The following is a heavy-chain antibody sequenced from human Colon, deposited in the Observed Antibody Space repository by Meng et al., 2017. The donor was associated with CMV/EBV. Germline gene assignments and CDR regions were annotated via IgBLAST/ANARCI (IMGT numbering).Heavy chain of an antibody. CDR3: ARAHNDYWTGYLDGFDI. CDR2: VNPKNGGI. J-gene: IGHJ3*02. D-gene: IGHD3/OR15-3a*01. Sequence: ASVTVSCKASGYTFSDYHMHWVRQAPGQGLEWMGWVNPKNGGIQYAQRFRGRVTMTRDTSTSTAFMELSSLRSDDTAVYYCARAHNDYWTGYLDGFDIWGQGTRVTVSS. V-gene: IGHV1-2*02. CDR1: GYTFSDYH.